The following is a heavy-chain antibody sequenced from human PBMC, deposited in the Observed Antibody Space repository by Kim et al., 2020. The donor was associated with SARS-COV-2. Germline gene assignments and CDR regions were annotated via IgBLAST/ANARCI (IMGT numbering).Heavy chain of an antibody. CDR3: ARKSGTEQD. CDR2: GGT. J-gene: IGHJ4*02. D-gene: IGHD3-10*01. Sequence: GGTNYAQKFQGRVTMTRDTSIRTAYMELSRLRADDTAVYYCARKSGTEQDWGQGTLVTVSS. V-gene: IGHV1-2*02.